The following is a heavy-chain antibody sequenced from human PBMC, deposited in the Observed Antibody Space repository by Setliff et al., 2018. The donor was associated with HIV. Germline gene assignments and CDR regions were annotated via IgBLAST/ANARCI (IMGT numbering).Heavy chain of an antibody. J-gene: IGHJ4*02. CDR1: GGSISGYF. CDR3: ARERSRGYTDPPRFDY. V-gene: IGHV4-59*12. CDR2: IYHSGST. Sequence: SETLSLTCTVSGGSISGYFWNWIRQPPGKGLEWIGYIYHSGSTNYNPSLESRVSISVDTSKNQFSLRLTSVTAADTAVYYCARERSRGYTDPPRFDYWGQGTLVTVSS. D-gene: IGHD5-18*01.